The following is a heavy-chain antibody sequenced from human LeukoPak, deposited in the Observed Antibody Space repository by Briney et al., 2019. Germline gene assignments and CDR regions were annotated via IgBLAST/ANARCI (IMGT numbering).Heavy chain of an antibody. Sequence: GGSLRLSCAASGFTFSSYSMNWVRQAPGKGLEWVSSISSSSSSYIYYADSVKGRFTISRDNAKNSLYLQMNSLRAEDTAVYYCAREKTYSYGFDYWGQGTLVTVSS. CDR1: GFTFSSYS. CDR3: AREKTYSYGFDY. J-gene: IGHJ4*02. V-gene: IGHV3-21*01. CDR2: ISSSSSSYI. D-gene: IGHD5-18*01.